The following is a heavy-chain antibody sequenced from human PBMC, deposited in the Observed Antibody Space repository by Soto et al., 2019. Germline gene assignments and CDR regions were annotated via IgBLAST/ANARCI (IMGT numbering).Heavy chain of an antibody. CDR3: ARAIHYYVSGSYYDPGYYFDY. J-gene: IGHJ4*02. Sequence: QVQLQESGPGLVKPSQTLSLTCTVSGGSISSGGYYWSWIRQHPGKGLEWIGYIYYSGSTYYNPSLKSRVTISVDTSKNHFSLKLSSVTAADTAVYYCARAIHYYVSGSYYDPGYYFDYWGQGTLVTVSS. D-gene: IGHD3-10*01. CDR1: GGSISSGGYY. V-gene: IGHV4-31*03. CDR2: IYYSGST.